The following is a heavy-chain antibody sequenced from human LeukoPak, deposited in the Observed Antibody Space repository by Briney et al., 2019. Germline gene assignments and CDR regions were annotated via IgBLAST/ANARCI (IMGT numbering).Heavy chain of an antibody. CDR1: GFTFSRSW. CDR3: ARVGSSVWYNWFDS. D-gene: IGHD6-19*01. CDR2: IKEDGSEK. V-gene: IGHV3-7*03. Sequence: GGSLRLSCAASGFTFSRSWMAWVRQAPGKGLEWVANIKEDGSEKNYVDSVKGRFTISRDNAKNSLYLQMNSPRVEDTAIYYCARVGSSVWYNWFDSWGQGTLVTVSS. J-gene: IGHJ5*01.